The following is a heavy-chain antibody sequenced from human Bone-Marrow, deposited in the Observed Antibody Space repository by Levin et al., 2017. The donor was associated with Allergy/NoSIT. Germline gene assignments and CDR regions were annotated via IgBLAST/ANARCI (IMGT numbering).Heavy chain of an antibody. CDR1: GGSIRSGGYY. J-gene: IGHJ6*02. CDR2: IYYSGST. CDR3: ARDRYCSSTSCYWDYYYYGMDV. Sequence: SQTLSLTCTVSGGSIRSGGYYWSWIRQHPGKGLEWIGYIYYSGSTYYNPSLKSRVTISVDTSKNQFSLKLSSVTAADTAVYYCARDRYCSSTSCYWDYYYYGMDVWGQGTTVTVSS. D-gene: IGHD2-2*01. V-gene: IGHV4-31*02.